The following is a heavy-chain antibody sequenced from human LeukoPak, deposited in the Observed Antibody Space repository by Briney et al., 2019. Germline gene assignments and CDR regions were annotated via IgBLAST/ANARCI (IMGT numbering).Heavy chain of an antibody. D-gene: IGHD3-3*01. J-gene: IGHJ5*02. CDR2: IYHSGST. V-gene: IGHV4-30-2*01. Sequence: PSQTLSLTCDVSGGSISSGGYSWSWIRQPPGKGLEWIGYIYHSGSTYYNPSLKSRVTISVDRSKNQFSLKLSSVTAADTAVYYCARAVRFLNAALNWFDPWGQGTLVTVSS. CDR1: GGSISSGGYS. CDR3: ARAVRFLNAALNWFDP.